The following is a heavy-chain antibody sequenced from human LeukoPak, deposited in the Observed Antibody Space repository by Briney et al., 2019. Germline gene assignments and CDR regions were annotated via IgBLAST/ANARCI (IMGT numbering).Heavy chain of an antibody. CDR2: ISGTSGST. CDR1: GFTFSSSA. D-gene: IGHD3-22*01. J-gene: IGHJ4*02. V-gene: IGHV3-23*01. CDR3: ARALRSSETSGYYAYHFDY. Sequence: GGSLRLSCAASGFTFSSSAMSWVRQAPEKGLEWVSTISGTSGSTYYADSVKGRFTISRDNSKNTLHLQMNTLRPEDTAVYFCARALRSSETSGYYAYHFDYWGQGTLVTVSS.